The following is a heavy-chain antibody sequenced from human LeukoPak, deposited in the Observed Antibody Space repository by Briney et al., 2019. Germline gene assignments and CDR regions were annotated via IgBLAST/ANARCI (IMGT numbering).Heavy chain of an antibody. CDR3: AREGVDIVATIGNFDY. J-gene: IGHJ4*02. CDR1: GFSVSTNY. V-gene: IGHV3-53*01. CDR2: ISNHGTT. Sequence: PGGSLRLSCAASGFSVSTNYMIWVRQAPGMGLECVSAISNHGTTYYADSVKGRFSISRDNSKNTVFLQMNSLRAEDTAVYYCAREGVDIVATIGNFDYWGQGTLVTVSS. D-gene: IGHD5-12*01.